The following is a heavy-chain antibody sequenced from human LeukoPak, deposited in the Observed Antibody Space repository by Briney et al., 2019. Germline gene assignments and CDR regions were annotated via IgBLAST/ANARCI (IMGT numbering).Heavy chain of an antibody. J-gene: IGHJ3*02. CDR1: GYTFTSYY. CDR3: ARDLRFGDYNDAFDI. V-gene: IGHV1-46*01. CDR2: INPSGGST. Sequence: ASVKVSCKASGYTFTSYYMHWVRQAPGQGLEWVGIINPSGGSTSYAQKFQGRVTMTRDTSTSTVYMELSSLRSEDTAVYYCARDLRFGDYNDAFDIWGQGTMVTVSS. D-gene: IGHD4-17*01.